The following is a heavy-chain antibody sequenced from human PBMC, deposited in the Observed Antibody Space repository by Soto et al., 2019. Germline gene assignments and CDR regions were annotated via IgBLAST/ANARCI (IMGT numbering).Heavy chain of an antibody. CDR2: IYYSGST. CDR3: EGGDSSQGKDAFDI. V-gene: IGHV4-39*01. J-gene: IGHJ3*02. D-gene: IGHD3-16*01. CDR1: GGSISSSSYY. Sequence: TETLSHTCTVSGGSISSSSYYWGWFRQPPGKGLEWIGSIYYSGSTYSNPSPKSRVTISVDTSKNQFSLKLSSVTAADTAVYYCEGGDSSQGKDAFDIWGQGTMVT.